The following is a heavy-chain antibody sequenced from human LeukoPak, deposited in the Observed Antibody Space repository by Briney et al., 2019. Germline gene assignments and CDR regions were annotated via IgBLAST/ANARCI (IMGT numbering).Heavy chain of an antibody. Sequence: PSETLSLTCTVSGGSISNYYWSWIRQPAGKGLEWTGRIYSSGSTNYNPSLKSRVTMSVDTSKNQFSLKLKSVTAADTAVYNCARASGSSGWYAFDFWGQGTLVTVSS. J-gene: IGHJ4*02. V-gene: IGHV4-4*07. CDR2: IYSSGST. CDR3: ARASGSSGWYAFDF. CDR1: GGSISNYY. D-gene: IGHD6-19*01.